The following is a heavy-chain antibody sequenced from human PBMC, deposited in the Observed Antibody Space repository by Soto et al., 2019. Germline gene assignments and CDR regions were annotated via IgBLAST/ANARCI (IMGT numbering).Heavy chain of an antibody. CDR3: AKADSNYAGRFSYYYMDV. CDR2: ISAYNGKT. CDR1: GYTFSSYG. J-gene: IGHJ6*03. D-gene: IGHD4-4*01. Sequence: QVQLVQSGTEVKKPGASVKDSCKASGYTFSSYGIGWVRQAPGQGLEWMGWISAYNGKTHYSQNFQGKVTMTTDTSTSTAYMELRTLRSDDTAVYYCAKADSNYAGRFSYYYMDVWGNGTLVTVSS. V-gene: IGHV1-18*04.